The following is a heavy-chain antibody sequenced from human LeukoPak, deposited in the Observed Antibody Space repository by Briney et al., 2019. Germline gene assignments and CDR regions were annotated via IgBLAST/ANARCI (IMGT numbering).Heavy chain of an antibody. V-gene: IGHV4-4*02. D-gene: IGHD6-19*01. CDR3: ARDTGVAGTRAFDI. J-gene: IGHJ3*02. CDR1: GGSISSNNW. Sequence: SETLSLTCAVSGGSISSNNWWIWVRQSPEKGLEWIGEIYHDGSTNYNPSLKSRVTISMDKSKNQLSLKLNFVTAADTAVYYCARDTGVAGTRAFDIWGQGTMVTVSS. CDR2: IYHDGST.